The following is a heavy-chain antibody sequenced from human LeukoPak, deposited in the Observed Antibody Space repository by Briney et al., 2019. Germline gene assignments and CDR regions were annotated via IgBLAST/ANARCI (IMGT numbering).Heavy chain of an antibody. CDR1: GGSISSGGYS. D-gene: IGHD4-17*01. Sequence: SETLSLTCAVSGGSISSGGYSWSWIRQPPGKGLEWIGYIYHSGSTYYNPSLKSRVTISVDRSRNQFSLKLSSVTAADTAVYYCARGDYGDYVFDYWGQGTLVTVSS. CDR3: ARGDYGDYVFDY. J-gene: IGHJ4*02. V-gene: IGHV4-30-2*01. CDR2: IYHSGST.